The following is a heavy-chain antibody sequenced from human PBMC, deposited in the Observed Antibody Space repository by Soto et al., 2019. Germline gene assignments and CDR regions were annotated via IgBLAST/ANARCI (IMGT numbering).Heavy chain of an antibody. J-gene: IGHJ6*02. CDR1: GFTFSSYG. D-gene: IGHD5-18*01. CDR3: AKVEDAIQLWDSYYYYGMDV. Sequence: QVQLVESGGGVVQPGRSLRLSCAASGFTFSSYGMHWVRQAPGKGLEWVAVISYDGSNKYYADSVKGRFTISRDNSKNTLYLQMNSLRAEDTAVYHCAKVEDAIQLWDSYYYYGMDVWGQGTTVTVSS. CDR2: ISYDGSNK. V-gene: IGHV3-30*18.